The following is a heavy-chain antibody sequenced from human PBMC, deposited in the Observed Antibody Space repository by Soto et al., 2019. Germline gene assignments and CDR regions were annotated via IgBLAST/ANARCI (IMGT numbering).Heavy chain of an antibody. Sequence: ASVKVSCKASGDTFTANYIHWVRQAPGQGFEWMGWINPKSGGTSTAQKFQGWVTMTTDTSISTASMELTRLTSDDTAIYYCARGDSTDCSNGVCSFFYNHDMDVWGQGTTVTVSS. V-gene: IGHV1-2*04. J-gene: IGHJ6*02. D-gene: IGHD2-8*01. CDR3: ARGDSTDCSNGVCSFFYNHDMDV. CDR1: GDTFTANY. CDR2: INPKSGGT.